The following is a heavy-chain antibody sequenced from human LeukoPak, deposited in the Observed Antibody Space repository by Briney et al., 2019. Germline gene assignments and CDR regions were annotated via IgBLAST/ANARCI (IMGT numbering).Heavy chain of an antibody. CDR2: IYYSGSI. V-gene: IGHV4-38-2*02. J-gene: IGHJ3*02. Sequence: SETLSLTCSVSGYSISNAYYWGWIRQPPGKGLEWIGSIYYSGSIFYNPSLKSRVTISIDTSKNHFSLKLSSVTAADTAVYYCARGGDFYDSSGYYDDAFDIWGRGTMVTASS. D-gene: IGHD3-22*01. CDR3: ARGGDFYDSSGYYDDAFDI. CDR1: GYSISNAYY.